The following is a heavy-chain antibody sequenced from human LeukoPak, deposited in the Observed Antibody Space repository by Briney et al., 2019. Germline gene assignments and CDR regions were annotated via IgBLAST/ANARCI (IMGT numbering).Heavy chain of an antibody. CDR2: IHYSGST. Sequence: SETLSLTCSVSGASISSHYWSWIRQPPGKGLEWIGYIHYSGSTNCNPSLKSRVSISLDTSKNQFSLKLTSVTAADTAVYYCSRAGTGLNIPGAYWGQGTLVTVSS. J-gene: IGHJ4*02. CDR3: SRAGTGLNIPGAY. V-gene: IGHV4-59*11. CDR1: GASISSHY. D-gene: IGHD1-14*01.